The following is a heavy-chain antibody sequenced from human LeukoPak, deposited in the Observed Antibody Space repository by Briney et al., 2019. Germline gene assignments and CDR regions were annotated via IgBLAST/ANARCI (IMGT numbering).Heavy chain of an antibody. CDR2: IKQDGSEK. Sequence: GGSLRLSCAASGFTFSSYWMSWVRQAPGKGLEWVANIKQDGSEKYYVDSVKGRFTISRDNAKNSLYLQINSLRAEDTAVYFCAKETGGSGSSYLSFFDYWGQGTLVTVSS. D-gene: IGHD3-10*01. CDR3: AKETGGSGSSYLSFFDY. J-gene: IGHJ4*02. V-gene: IGHV3-7*01. CDR1: GFTFSSYW.